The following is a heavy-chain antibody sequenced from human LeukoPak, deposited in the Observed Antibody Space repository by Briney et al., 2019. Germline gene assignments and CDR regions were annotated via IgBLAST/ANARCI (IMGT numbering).Heavy chain of an antibody. CDR3: ARGKGRGYSGYGIDY. J-gene: IGHJ4*02. V-gene: IGHV3-66*01. D-gene: IGHD5-12*01. CDR1: GFTVSSNY. CDR2: IYSGGST. Sequence: GGSLRLSCAASGFTVSSNYMSWVRQAPGKGLEWVSVIYSGGSTYYADSVKGRFTISRDNSKNTLYLQMSSMRAEDTAVSYCARGKGRGYSGYGIDYWGQGTLVTVSS.